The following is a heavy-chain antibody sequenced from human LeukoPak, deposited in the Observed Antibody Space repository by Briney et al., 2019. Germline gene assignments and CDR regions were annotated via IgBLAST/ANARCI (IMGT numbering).Heavy chain of an antibody. Sequence: ASVKVSCKASGGTFSSYAISWVRQAPGQGLERMGWISAYNGNTNYAQKLQGRVTMTTDTSTSIAYMELRSLRSDDTAVYYCARTYYYDSSGYSDWGQGTLVTVSS. V-gene: IGHV1-18*01. J-gene: IGHJ4*02. D-gene: IGHD3-22*01. CDR2: ISAYNGNT. CDR1: GGTFSSYA. CDR3: ARTYYYDSSGYSD.